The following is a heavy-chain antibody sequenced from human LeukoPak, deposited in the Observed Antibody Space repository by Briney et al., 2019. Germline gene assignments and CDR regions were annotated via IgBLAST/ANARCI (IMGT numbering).Heavy chain of an antibody. CDR2: FDPEDGET. Sequence: ASVKVSCTVSGYTLTELSMHWVRQAPGKGLEWMGGFDPEDGETIYAQKFQGRVTMTEDTSTDTAYMELSSLRSEDTAVYYCATARDYYDSSGYSYYFDYWGQGTLVTVSS. V-gene: IGHV1-24*01. J-gene: IGHJ4*02. D-gene: IGHD3-22*01. CDR3: ATARDYYDSSGYSYYFDY. CDR1: GYTLTELS.